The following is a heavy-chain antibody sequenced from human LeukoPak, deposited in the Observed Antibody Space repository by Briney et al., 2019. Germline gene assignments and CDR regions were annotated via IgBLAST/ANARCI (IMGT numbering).Heavy chain of an antibody. Sequence: SETLSLTCTVSGGSISSYYWSWIRQPPGKGLEWIGYIYYSGSTNYNPSLKSRVTISVDTSKNQFSLKLSSVTAADTAVYYCARGRKRKTGATDRFDYWGQGTLVTVSS. CDR1: GGSISSYY. J-gene: IGHJ4*02. V-gene: IGHV4-59*12. CDR3: ARGRKRKTGATDRFDY. CDR2: IYYSGST. D-gene: IGHD1-26*01.